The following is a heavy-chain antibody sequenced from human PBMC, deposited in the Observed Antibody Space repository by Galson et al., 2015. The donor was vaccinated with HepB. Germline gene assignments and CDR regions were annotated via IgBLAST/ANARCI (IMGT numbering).Heavy chain of an antibody. V-gene: IGHV4-39*01. CDR3: ARGYYYDSSGPKPIDY. J-gene: IGHJ4*02. CDR2: IYYSGST. CDR1: GGSISSSSYY. D-gene: IGHD3-22*01. Sequence: LSLTCTVSGGSISSSSYYWGWIRQPPEKGLEWIGSIYYSGSTYYNPSLKSRVTISVDTSKNQFSLKLSSVTAADTAVYYCARGYYYDSSGPKPIDYWGQGTLVTVSS.